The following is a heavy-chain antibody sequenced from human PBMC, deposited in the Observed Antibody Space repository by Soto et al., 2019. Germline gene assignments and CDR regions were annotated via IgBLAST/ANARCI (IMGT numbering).Heavy chain of an antibody. D-gene: IGHD2-15*01. CDR2: IIPIFGTA. CDR3: ARELYCSGGSCYYYYGMDV. CDR1: GGTFSSYA. Sequence: SVNVSCKASGGTFSSYAISWVRQAPGQGLEWMGGIIPIFGTANYAQKFQGRVTITADESTSTAYMELSSLRSEDTAVYYCARELYCSGGSCYYYYGMDVWGQGTTVTVS. J-gene: IGHJ6*02. V-gene: IGHV1-69*13.